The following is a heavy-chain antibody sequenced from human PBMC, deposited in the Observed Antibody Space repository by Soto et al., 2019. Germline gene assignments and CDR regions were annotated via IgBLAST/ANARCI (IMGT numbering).Heavy chain of an antibody. J-gene: IGHJ3*02. CDR1: GGTFSSYA. Sequence: QVQLVQSGAEVIKPGSSVKVSCKASGGTFSSYAISWVRQAPGQGLEWMGGIIPIFGTANYAQKFQGRVTITADASTSTAYMELSSLRSEDTAVYYCARAPPDIAARNSAFDIWGQGTMVTVSS. D-gene: IGHD6-6*01. V-gene: IGHV1-69*01. CDR3: ARAPPDIAARNSAFDI. CDR2: IIPIFGTA.